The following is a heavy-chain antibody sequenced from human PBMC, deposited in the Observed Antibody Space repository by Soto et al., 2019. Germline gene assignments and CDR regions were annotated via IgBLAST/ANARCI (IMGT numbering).Heavy chain of an antibody. V-gene: IGHV1-2*04. CDR3: ARVRARGYSGYDPQPYYFDY. CDR1: GYTFTGYY. D-gene: IGHD5-12*01. J-gene: IGHJ4*02. CDR2: INPDSGGT. Sequence: GASVKVSCKASGYTFTGYYIHGVRQAPGQGLEWMGWINPDSGGTNYAQKFQGWVTMTRDTSISTAYMELSRLRSDDTAVYYCARVRARGYSGYDPQPYYFDYWGQGTLVTVSP.